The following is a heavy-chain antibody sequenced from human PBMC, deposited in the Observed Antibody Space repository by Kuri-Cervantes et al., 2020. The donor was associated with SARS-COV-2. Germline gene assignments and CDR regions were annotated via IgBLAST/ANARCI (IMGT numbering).Heavy chain of an antibody. J-gene: IGHJ6*02. CDR1: GGSITNYY. CDR3: AEDIAYYYYGMDV. Sequence: LSLTCTVSGGSITNYYWNWIRQPPGKGLEWVSGISWNSGSIGYADSVKGRFTISRDNAKNSLYLQMNSLRTEDTALYYCAEDIAYYYYGMDVWGQGTTVTVSS. CDR2: ISWNSGSI. V-gene: IGHV3-9*01.